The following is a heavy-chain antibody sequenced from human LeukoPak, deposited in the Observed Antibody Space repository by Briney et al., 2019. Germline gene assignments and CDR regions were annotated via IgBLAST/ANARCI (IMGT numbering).Heavy chain of an antibody. CDR3: ARVGGYDGGDFDY. V-gene: IGHV4-59*01. Sequence: SETLSLTCTVSGGSISSYYWSWIRQPPGKGLEWIGSIYYSGGTNYNPSLKSRVTISVDTSKNQFSLTLSSVTAADTAVYYCARVGGYDGGDFDYWGQGTLVTVSS. CDR2: IYYSGGT. D-gene: IGHD5-12*01. CDR1: GGSISSYY. J-gene: IGHJ4*02.